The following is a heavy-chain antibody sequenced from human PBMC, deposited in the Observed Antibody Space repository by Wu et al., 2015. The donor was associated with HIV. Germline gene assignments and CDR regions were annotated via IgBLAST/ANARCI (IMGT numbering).Heavy chain of an antibody. CDR2: IYYSGST. Sequence: QVQLQESGPRLVKPSETLSLSCTVSGGYISDHYWSWIRQPPGQGLEWIGYIYYSGSTKYNPSLKSRVTISLDTPKEQFSLKLSSVTAADTAVYYCARVYDSSGYGADYAFDIWGQGQWSRLF. D-gene: IGHD3-22*01. CDR3: ARVYDSSGYGADYAFDI. J-gene: IGHJ3*02. V-gene: IGHV4-59*08. CDR1: GGYISDHY.